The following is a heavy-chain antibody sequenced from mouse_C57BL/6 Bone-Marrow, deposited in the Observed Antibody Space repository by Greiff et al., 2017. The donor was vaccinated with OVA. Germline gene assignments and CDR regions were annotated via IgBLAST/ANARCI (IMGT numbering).Heavy chain of an antibody. V-gene: IGHV6-6*01. J-gene: IGHJ1*03. Sequence: EVKLVESGGGLVQPGGSMKLSCAASGFTFSDAWMDWVRQSPEKGLEWVAEIRNKANNHATYYAESVKGRFTISRDDSKSSVYLQMNSLRAEDTGIYYCSITTVSYWYFDVWGTGTTVTVSS. CDR3: SITTVSYWYFDV. CDR1: GFTFSDAW. CDR2: IRNKANNHAT. D-gene: IGHD1-1*01.